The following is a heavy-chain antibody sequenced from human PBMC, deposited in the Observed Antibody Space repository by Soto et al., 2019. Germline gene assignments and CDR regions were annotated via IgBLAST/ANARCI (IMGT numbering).Heavy chain of an antibody. J-gene: IGHJ4*02. V-gene: IGHV1-69*01. CDR1: GGTFSSYA. Sequence: QVQLVQSGAEVKKPGSSVKVYCKASGGTFSSYAISWVRQAPGQGLEWMGGIIPIFGTANYAQKFQGRVTITADESTSTAYMELRSQRSEDTAVYYCARETSYYDFWSGYYYFDYWGQGTLVTVSS. CDR2: IIPIFGTA. D-gene: IGHD3-3*01. CDR3: ARETSYYDFWSGYYYFDY.